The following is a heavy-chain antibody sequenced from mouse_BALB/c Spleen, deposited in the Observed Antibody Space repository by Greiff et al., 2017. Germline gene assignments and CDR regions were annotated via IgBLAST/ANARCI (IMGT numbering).Heavy chain of an antibody. CDR1: GYTFTDYA. Sequence: VKLMESGPELVRPGVSVKISCKGSGYTFTDYAMHWVKQSHAKSLEWIGVISTYYGNTNYNQKFKGKATMTVDKSSSTAYMELARLTSEDSAIYYCASGGNYPHWYFDVWGAGTTVTVSS. CDR2: ISTYYGNT. D-gene: IGHD2-1*01. J-gene: IGHJ1*01. CDR3: ASGGNYPHWYFDV. V-gene: IGHV1-67*01.